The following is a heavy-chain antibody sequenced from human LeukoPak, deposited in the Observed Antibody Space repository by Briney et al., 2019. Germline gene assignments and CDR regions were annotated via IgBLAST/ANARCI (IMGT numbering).Heavy chain of an antibody. CDR3: ARVVAAAGIHFDY. Sequence: ASVKVSCKTSGYTFSNYGMHWVRQAPRQSLEWMGWINTGNGNTKYSQKFQGRVTITRDTSASTVYMELSSLRSEDTAVYYCARVVAAAGIHFDYWGQGTLVTVSS. J-gene: IGHJ4*02. V-gene: IGHV1-3*04. CDR2: INTGNGNT. D-gene: IGHD6-13*01. CDR1: GYTFSNYG.